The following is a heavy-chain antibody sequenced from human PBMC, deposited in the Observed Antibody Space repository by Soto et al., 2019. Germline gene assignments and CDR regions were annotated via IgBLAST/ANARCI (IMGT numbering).Heavy chain of an antibody. V-gene: IGHV3-7*01. CDR2: IKQDGSEK. CDR3: ARGYSSGWYAFDI. J-gene: IGHJ3*02. CDR1: GFTFSSYW. D-gene: IGHD6-19*01. Sequence: GGSLRLSCAASGFTFSSYWMSWVRQAPGKGLEWVANIKQDGSEKYYVDSVKGRFTISRDNAKNSLYLQMNSLRAEDTAVYYCARGYSSGWYAFDIWGQGTMVPVSS.